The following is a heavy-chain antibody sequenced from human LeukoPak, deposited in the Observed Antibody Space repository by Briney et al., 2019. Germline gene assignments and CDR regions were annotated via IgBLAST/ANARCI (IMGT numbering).Heavy chain of an antibody. V-gene: IGHV4-39*07. Sequence: SETLSLTCTVSGGSISSNSYYWGWIRQPPGEGLEWIGSIYYNGNTFHNPSLKSRVTISVDTSKNQFSLKLSSVTAADTAVYYCARGRRTRIAVAGYNWFDPWGQGTLVTVSS. CDR2: IYYNGNT. CDR3: ARGRRTRIAVAGYNWFDP. D-gene: IGHD6-19*01. CDR1: GGSISSNSYY. J-gene: IGHJ5*02.